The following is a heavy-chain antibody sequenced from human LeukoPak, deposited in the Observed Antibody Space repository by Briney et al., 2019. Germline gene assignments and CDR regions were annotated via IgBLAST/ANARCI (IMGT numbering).Heavy chain of an antibody. CDR3: ARGDSGSKD. CDR1: GFTFSNYN. J-gene: IGHJ4*02. CDR2: ISSDSATK. Sequence: GGSLRPSCAASGFTFSNYNMNWVRQAPGKGLEWVSYISSDSATKYYADSVKGRFTISRDNAKDSLYLQMNSLRAEDTAVYYCARGDSGSKDWGQGTLVTVSS. V-gene: IGHV3-48*01. D-gene: IGHD5-12*01.